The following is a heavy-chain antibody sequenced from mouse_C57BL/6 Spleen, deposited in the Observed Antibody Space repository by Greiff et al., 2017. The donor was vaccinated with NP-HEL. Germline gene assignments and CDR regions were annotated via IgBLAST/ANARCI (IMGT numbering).Heavy chain of an antibody. CDR3: ARDDYDGWRFSY. Sequence: QVQLQQPGAELVKPGASVKMSCKASGYTFTSYWITWVKQRPGQGLEWIGDIYPGSGSTNYNEKFKSKATLTVDTSSSTAYMQLSSLTSEDSAVYYCARDDYDGWRFSYWGQGTLVTVSA. CDR2: IYPGSGST. J-gene: IGHJ3*01. CDR1: GYTFTSYW. V-gene: IGHV1-55*01. D-gene: IGHD2-4*01.